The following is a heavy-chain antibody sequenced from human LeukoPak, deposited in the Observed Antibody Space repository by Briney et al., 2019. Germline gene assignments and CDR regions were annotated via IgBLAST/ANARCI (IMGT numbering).Heavy chain of an antibody. CDR3: AREGLTGSTNWFDS. Sequence: GGSLRLSCVVSGFTFSSYGMHWVRQAPRKGLEWVAVIWDDGGTKYYSDSVKGRFTISRDNSKSTLYLEMNSLRVEDTAVYYCAREGLTGSTNWFDSWGQGTLATVSS. V-gene: IGHV3-33*01. D-gene: IGHD1-7*01. CDR2: IWDDGGTK. CDR1: GFTFSSYG. J-gene: IGHJ5*01.